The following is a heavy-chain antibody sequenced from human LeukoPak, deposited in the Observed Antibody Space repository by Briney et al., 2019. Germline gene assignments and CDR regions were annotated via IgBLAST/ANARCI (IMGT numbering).Heavy chain of an antibody. J-gene: IGHJ4*02. Sequence: GGSLRLSCAASGFTFTNYWMSWVRQAPGKGLELVANIKQDRSEKYYVDSVKGRFTISRDNAKNSLYLQMNSLRAEDTAVYYCARLREIPVFGVVTRSTSYFDYWGQGTLVTVSS. V-gene: IGHV3-7*01. D-gene: IGHD3-3*01. CDR3: ARLREIPVFGVVTRSTSYFDY. CDR1: GFTFTNYW. CDR2: IKQDRSEK.